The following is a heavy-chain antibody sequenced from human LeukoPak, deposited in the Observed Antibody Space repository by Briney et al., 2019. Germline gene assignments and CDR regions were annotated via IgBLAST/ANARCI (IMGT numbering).Heavy chain of an antibody. CDR2: IKQDGSEK. CDR1: GFTFSSYW. CDR3: ARVEKDDILTGYLDY. V-gene: IGHV3-7*03. Sequence: PGGSLRLSCAASGFTFSSYWMSWVRQAPGKGLEWVANIKQDGSEKYYVDSVKGRFTISRDNAKNSLYLQMNSLRAEYTAVYYCARVEKDDILTGYLDYWGQGTLVTVSS. D-gene: IGHD3-9*01. J-gene: IGHJ4*02.